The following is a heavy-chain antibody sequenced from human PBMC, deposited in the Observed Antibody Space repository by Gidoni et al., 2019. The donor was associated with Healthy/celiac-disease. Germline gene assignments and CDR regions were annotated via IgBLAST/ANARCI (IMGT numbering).Heavy chain of an antibody. J-gene: IGHJ3*02. CDR3: ARCKGIAVAGTWGAFDI. CDR1: GFTFSSYG. V-gene: IGHV3-30-3*01. Sequence: QVQLVESGGGVVQPGRSLSLSCAASGFTFSSYGMHWVRQAPGKGLEWVAVISYDGSNKYYADSVKGRFTISRDNSKNTLYLQMNSLRAEDTAVYYCARCKGIAVAGTWGAFDIWGQGTMVTVSS. CDR2: ISYDGSNK. D-gene: IGHD6-19*01.